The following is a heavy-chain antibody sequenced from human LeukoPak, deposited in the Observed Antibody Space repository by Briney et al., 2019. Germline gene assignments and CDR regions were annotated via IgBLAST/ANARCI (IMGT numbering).Heavy chain of an antibody. CDR2: IYWDDDK. Sequence: ESGPTLVKPTQTLTLTCSFSGFSLRAGGVGVGWIRQPPGKALDWLALIYWDDDKRYSPSLKSRLTITKDTSNNQVLLTMTNMDPVDTATYYCAHSLDYGGNSAYFDYWGQGTLVTVSS. J-gene: IGHJ4*02. V-gene: IGHV2-5*02. D-gene: IGHD4-23*01. CDR1: GFSLRAGGVG. CDR3: AHSLDYGGNSAYFDY.